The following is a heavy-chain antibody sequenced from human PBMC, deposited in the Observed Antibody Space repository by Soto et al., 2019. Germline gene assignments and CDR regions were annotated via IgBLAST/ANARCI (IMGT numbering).Heavy chain of an antibody. Sequence: PGGSLRLSCAASGFTFSSYAMHWVRQAPGKGLEWVAVISYDGSNKYYADSVKGRFTISRDNSKNTLYLQMNSLRAEDTAVYYCAREGGGDSGYTFYYYYYGMDVWGQGTTVTVS. D-gene: IGHD6-13*01. J-gene: IGHJ6*02. V-gene: IGHV3-30-3*01. CDR2: ISYDGSNK. CDR3: AREGGGDSGYTFYYYYYGMDV. CDR1: GFTFSSYA.